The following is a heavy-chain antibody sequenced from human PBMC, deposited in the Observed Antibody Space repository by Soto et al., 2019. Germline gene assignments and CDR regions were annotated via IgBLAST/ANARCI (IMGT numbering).Heavy chain of an antibody. CDR2: VSSSGTTI. V-gene: IGHV3-11*01. CDR3: ARGGPNPWELSPTGYFDL. D-gene: IGHD1-26*01. Sequence: GGSLRLSCAASGFTFSDYYMSWIRQAPGKGLQWVSYVSSSGTTIYYADSVKGRFTISRDNAKSSLYLQMNSLRAEDTAVYYCARGGPNPWELSPTGYFDLWGRGTLVTVSS. CDR1: GFTFSDYY. J-gene: IGHJ2*01.